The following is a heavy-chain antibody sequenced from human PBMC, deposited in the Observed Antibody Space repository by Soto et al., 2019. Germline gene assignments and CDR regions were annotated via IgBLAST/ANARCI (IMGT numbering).Heavy chain of an antibody. CDR2: IKQSGSDR. J-gene: IGHJ5*02. Sequence: EVQLVESGGGLVQPGGSLGLSCAASGFTFSSDWMSWVRLAPGKGLEWVAHIKQSGSDRYYVDSVRGRFTISRDNAKNSLYLHMNSLRVEDTAMYYCVSVKSWAVSPWGQGTLVTVSS. CDR1: GFTFSSDW. V-gene: IGHV3-7*01. CDR3: VSVKSWAVSP. D-gene: IGHD3-10*01.